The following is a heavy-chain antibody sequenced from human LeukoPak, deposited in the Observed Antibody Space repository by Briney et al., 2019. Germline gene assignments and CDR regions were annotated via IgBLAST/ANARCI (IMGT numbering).Heavy chain of an antibody. CDR3: AKAFPAFMWFGTSLDY. Sequence: PGGSLRLSCAASGFTFSSYAMSWVRQAPGKGLEWVSAISGSGGSTYYADSVKGRFTISRDNSKNTLYLQMNSLRAEDTAVYYCAKAFPAFMWFGTSLDYWGQGTLVTVSS. D-gene: IGHD3-10*01. CDR2: ISGSGGST. V-gene: IGHV3-23*01. J-gene: IGHJ4*02. CDR1: GFTFSSYA.